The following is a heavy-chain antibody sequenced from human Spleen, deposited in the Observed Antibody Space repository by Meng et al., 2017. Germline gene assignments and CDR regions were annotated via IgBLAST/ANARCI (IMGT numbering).Heavy chain of an antibody. CDR1: GGSFSDHY. J-gene: IGHJ4*02. CDR2: INHSGST. CDR3: ARGHAQLWFGARALDY. V-gene: IGHV4-34*01. D-gene: IGHD3-10*01. Sequence: ESLKISCAVYGGSFSDHYWSWIRQPPGKGLEWIGEINHSGSTNYNPSLKSRVSISVDTSKDQVSLKLSSVTAEDTAVYYCARGHAQLWFGARALDYWGQGTLVTVSS.